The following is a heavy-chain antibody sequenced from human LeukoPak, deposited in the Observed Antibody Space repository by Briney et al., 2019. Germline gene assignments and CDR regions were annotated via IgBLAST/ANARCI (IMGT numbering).Heavy chain of an antibody. D-gene: IGHD6-19*01. CDR1: GFTISDHH. CDR3: ARELAVAMVD. V-gene: IGHV3-11*01. J-gene: IGHJ4*02. Sequence: GGSLRLSCATSGFTISDHHMSRIRQAPGKGLEWLSYISSSGSAIYYADSVKGRFIISRDNAKNSLYLQMNSLRAEDTAVYYCARELAVAMVDWGQGTLVTVSS. CDR2: ISSSGSAI.